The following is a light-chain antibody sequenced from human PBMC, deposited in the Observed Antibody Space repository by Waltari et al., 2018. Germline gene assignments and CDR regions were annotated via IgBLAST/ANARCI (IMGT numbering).Light chain of an antibody. V-gene: IGKV1-5*03. CDR3: QHYHSYPLT. CDR2: EAS. Sequence: QMPQPPSTLSASVGEKVTLTCRASQSFSRRLAWYQQTPGKAPFLLIYEASTLGGGVPSRFSGSGSGTEFTLTISSLQPDDFVTYYCQHYHSYPLTFGGGTKVEI. J-gene: IGKJ4*01. CDR1: QSFSRR.